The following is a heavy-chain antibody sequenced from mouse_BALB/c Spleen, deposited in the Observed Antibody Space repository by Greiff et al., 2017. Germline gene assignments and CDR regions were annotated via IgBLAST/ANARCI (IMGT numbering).Heavy chain of an antibody. V-gene: IGHV2-2*02. Sequence: QVHVKQSGPGLVQPSQSLSITCTVSGLSLTSYGVHWVRQSPGKGLEWLGVIWSGGSTDYNAAFISRLSISKDNSKSQVFFKMNSLQANDTAIYYCARGVYYYAMDYWGQGTSVTVSS. CDR1: GLSLTSYG. J-gene: IGHJ4*01. CDR2: IWSGGST. CDR3: ARGVYYYAMDY.